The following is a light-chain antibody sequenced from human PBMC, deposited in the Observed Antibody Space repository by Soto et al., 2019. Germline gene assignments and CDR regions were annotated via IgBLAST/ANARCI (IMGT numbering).Light chain of an antibody. CDR1: QTITGTY. CDR3: QQYGRSKRWT. V-gene: IGKV3-20*01. J-gene: IGKJ1*01. CDR2: GAS. Sequence: EVVLTQFPGTLSLSPWERATLSCRASQTITGTYLAWYQQKPGQAPRLLIHGASTRATGIPDRFSGGGTGTDFNLNISRVEPEDFAMYYCQQYGRSKRWTFGQGTKVDIK.